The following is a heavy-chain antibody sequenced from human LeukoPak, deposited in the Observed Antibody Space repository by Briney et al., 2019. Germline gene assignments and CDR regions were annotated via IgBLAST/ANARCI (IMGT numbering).Heavy chain of an antibody. CDR2: IYYSGST. CDR1: GGSISSSSYY. V-gene: IGHV4-39*01. J-gene: IGHJ6*03. CDR3: ARSDFYYYYYMDV. Sequence: SETLSLTCTVSGGSISSSSYYWGWIRQPPGMGLEWIGSIYYSGSTYYNPSLKSRVTISVDTSKNQFSLKLSSVTAVDTAVYYCARSDFYYYYYMDVWGKGTTVTVSS.